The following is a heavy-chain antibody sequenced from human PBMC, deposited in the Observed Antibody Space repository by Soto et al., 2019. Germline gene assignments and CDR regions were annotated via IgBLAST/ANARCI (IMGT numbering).Heavy chain of an antibody. Sequence: PGGSLRLSCAASGFTFSSFEMNWVRQAPGKGLEWLSYISSSADTIYYADSVRGRFTTSRDNAKNSLSLQMNSLRGEDTAIYYCARGPGYSTGWYSDYWGQGTLVTVS. J-gene: IGHJ4*02. CDR3: ARGPGYSTGWYSDY. CDR2: ISSSADTI. CDR1: GFTFSSFE. V-gene: IGHV3-48*03. D-gene: IGHD6-19*01.